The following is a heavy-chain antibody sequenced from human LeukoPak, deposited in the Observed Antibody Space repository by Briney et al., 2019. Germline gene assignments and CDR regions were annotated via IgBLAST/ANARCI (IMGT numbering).Heavy chain of an antibody. J-gene: IGHJ3*02. CDR2: VDPEEGET. V-gene: IGHV1-69-2*01. CDR3: ARIYGSGRGDAFDI. Sequence: ASVKVSFTVAGSTFTDYYMHWVHQAPGKGLEWMGLVDPEEGETIYEEKFQGRVTITADNSTDTAYMELSSLRSEDTAVYYCARIYGSGRGDAFDIWGQGTMVTVSS. D-gene: IGHD3-10*01. CDR1: GSTFTDYY.